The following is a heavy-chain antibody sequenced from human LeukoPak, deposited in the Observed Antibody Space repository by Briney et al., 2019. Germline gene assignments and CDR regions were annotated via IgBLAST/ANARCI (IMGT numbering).Heavy chain of an antibody. J-gene: IGHJ4*02. D-gene: IGHD3-22*01. Sequence: GGSLRLSCAAPGFTFSSYAMSWVRQAPGKGLEWVSAISGSGGSTYYADSVKGRFTISRDNSKNTLYLQMNSLRAEDTAVYYCAKGLSLYYDSSGYLFDYWGQGTLVTVSS. CDR2: ISGSGGST. V-gene: IGHV3-23*01. CDR1: GFTFSSYA. CDR3: AKGLSLYYDSSGYLFDY.